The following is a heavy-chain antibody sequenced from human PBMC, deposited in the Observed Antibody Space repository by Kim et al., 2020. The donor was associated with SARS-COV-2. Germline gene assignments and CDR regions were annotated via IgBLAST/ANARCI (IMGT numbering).Heavy chain of an antibody. CDR2: IIPIFGTA. D-gene: IGHD5-12*01. V-gene: IGHV1-69*06. J-gene: IGHJ3*02. Sequence: SVKVSCKASGGTFSSYAISWVRQAPGQGLEWMGGIIPIFGTANYAQKFQGRVTITADKSTNTAYMELSSLRSEDTAVYYCARDTGKRWLQDAFDIWGQGTMVTVSS. CDR1: GGTFSSYA. CDR3: ARDTGKRWLQDAFDI.